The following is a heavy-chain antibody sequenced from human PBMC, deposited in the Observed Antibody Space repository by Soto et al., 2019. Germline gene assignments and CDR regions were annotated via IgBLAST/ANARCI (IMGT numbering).Heavy chain of an antibody. CDR2: IYYSGST. J-gene: IGHJ5*02. D-gene: IGHD1-1*01. CDR3: ARYNWNRNWFDP. V-gene: IGHV4-39*01. CDR1: GGSISSSSYY. Sequence: SETLSLTCTVSGGSISSSSYYWGWIRQPPGKGLEWIGSIYYSGSTYYNPSLKSRVTISVDTSKNQFSLKLSSVTAADTAVYYCARYNWNRNWFDPWGQGTLVTVSS.